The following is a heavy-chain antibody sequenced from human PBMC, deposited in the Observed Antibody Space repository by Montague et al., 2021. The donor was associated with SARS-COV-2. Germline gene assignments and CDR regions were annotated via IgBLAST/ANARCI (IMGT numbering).Heavy chain of an antibody. CDR1: GGSFSGNY. Sequence: SETLSLTCAVYGGSFSGNYWSWIRQPPGKGLEWIGEINHSGSTNYNPSLKSRVTISVDTSKNQFSLKLSSVTAADTAVYYCARGRAVTTFYYYDYGMDVWGQGTLVTVSS. V-gene: IGHV4-34*01. D-gene: IGHD4-17*01. J-gene: IGHJ6*02. CDR2: INHSGST. CDR3: ARGRAVTTFYYYDYGMDV.